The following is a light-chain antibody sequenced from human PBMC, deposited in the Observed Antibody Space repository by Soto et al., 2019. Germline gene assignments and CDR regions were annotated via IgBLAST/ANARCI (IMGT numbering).Light chain of an antibody. CDR1: QSVAKY. Sequence: EIVLKQSPPNRFVPHGERATLSCRTSQSVAKYLSWYQHKPGQAPRLLIYGASTRATDIPARFSGSGSGTEFTLTISSLQSEDFAVYYCQQYNNWPRTFGQGTKVEIK. V-gene: IGKV3-15*01. CDR2: GAS. CDR3: QQYNNWPRT. J-gene: IGKJ1*01.